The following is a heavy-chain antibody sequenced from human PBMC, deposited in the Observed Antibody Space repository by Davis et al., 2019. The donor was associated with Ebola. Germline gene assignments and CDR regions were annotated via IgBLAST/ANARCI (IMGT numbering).Heavy chain of an antibody. D-gene: IGHD3-10*01. CDR3: ARVGGSIVRGVIGY. CDR1: GFTFSGHS. J-gene: IGHJ4*02. V-gene: IGHV3-48*04. Sequence: GESLKISCAASGFTFSGHSMNWVRQAPGKGLEWVSYISSSSSTIYYADSVKGRFTISRDNAKNSLYLQMNSLRAEDTAVYYCARVGGSIVRGVIGYWGQGTLVTVSS. CDR2: ISSSSSTI.